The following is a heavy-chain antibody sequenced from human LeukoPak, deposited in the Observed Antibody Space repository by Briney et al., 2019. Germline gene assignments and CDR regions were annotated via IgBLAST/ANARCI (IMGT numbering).Heavy chain of an antibody. CDR2: IYTSGST. Sequence: PSETLSLTCTVSGGSISSYYWSWIRQPAGKGLEWIGRIYTSGSTNYNPSLKSRVTISVDTSKNQFSLKLSSVTAADTAVYYCARGGYNGGSYPYYFDYWGQGTLVTVSS. CDR3: ARGGYNGGSYPYYFDY. J-gene: IGHJ4*02. CDR1: GGSISSYY. V-gene: IGHV4-4*07. D-gene: IGHD1-26*01.